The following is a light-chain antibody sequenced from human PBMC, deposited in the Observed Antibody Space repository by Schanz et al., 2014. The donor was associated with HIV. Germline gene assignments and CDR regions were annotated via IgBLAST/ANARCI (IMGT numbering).Light chain of an antibody. CDR2: DNN. V-gene: IGLV1-51*01. CDR3: GTWDNSLSGHHYV. J-gene: IGLJ1*01. Sequence: QSVLTQPPSVSAAPGQKVTISCSGSTSNIGNNYVSWYQQLPGVVPKLLISDNNKRLSGIPDRFSGSRSGTSATLGITGLQTGDEADYYCGTWDNSLSGHHYVFGTGTKLTVL. CDR1: TSNIGNNY.